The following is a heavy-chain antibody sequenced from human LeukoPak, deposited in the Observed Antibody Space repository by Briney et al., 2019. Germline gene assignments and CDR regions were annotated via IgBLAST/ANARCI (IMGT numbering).Heavy chain of an antibody. CDR1: VFTFSYYY. CDR2: ISSGGSVM. J-gene: IGHJ4*02. Sequence: PGGSLRLSCAASVFTFSYYYMSWIRQAPGKGLEWVSYISSGGSVMYYADSVKGRFTISRYNAKNSLYLQVNSLRAEDTAVYYCAGGGGSYYFDSWGQGTLVTVSS. CDR3: AGGGGSYYFDS. V-gene: IGHV3-11*04. D-gene: IGHD1-26*01.